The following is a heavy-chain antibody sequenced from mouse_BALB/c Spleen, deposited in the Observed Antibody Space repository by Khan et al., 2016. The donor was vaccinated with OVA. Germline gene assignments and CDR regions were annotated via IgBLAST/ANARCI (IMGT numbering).Heavy chain of an antibody. J-gene: IGHJ3*01. CDR2: VSTYYGNT. V-gene: IGHV1S137*01. CDR1: DYTFTDYP. Sequence: QVRLQQSGPELVRPGVSVKISCKGPDYTFTDYPMHWVQQSHVKSLEWIGAVSTYYGNTNYNQKFKGKAIMTVDKSSSTAYMELARLTSEDSAIYYCARDDGYSRVAYWGQGTLVTVSA. D-gene: IGHD2-3*01. CDR3: ARDDGYSRVAY.